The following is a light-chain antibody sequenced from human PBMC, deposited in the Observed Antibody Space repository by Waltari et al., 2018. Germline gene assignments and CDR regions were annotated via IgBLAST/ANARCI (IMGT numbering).Light chain of an antibody. CDR3: QAWDSSSQVV. J-gene: IGLJ2*01. CDR1: NLGHKF. CDR2: QDH. Sequence: DLTQPPSLSVSPGQTASITCSGDNLGHKFTYWYQQRPGQSPTLVIFQDHQRPSGIPERFSGSNSGNTATLTISGTQAMDEADYYCQAWDSSSQVVFGGGTKLTVL. V-gene: IGLV3-1*01.